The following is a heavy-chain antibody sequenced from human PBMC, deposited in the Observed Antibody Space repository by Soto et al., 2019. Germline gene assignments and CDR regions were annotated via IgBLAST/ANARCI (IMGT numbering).Heavy chain of an antibody. CDR1: GGTFSSYA. Sequence: SVKVSCKASGGTFSSYAISWVRQAPGQGLEWMGGIIPIFGTANYAQKFQGRVTITADESTSTAYMELSSLRSEDTAVYYCARWSSGYYNYYYYYGMDVWGQGTTVTVSS. J-gene: IGHJ6*02. CDR3: ARWSSGYYNYYYYYGMDV. D-gene: IGHD3-22*01. CDR2: IIPIFGTA. V-gene: IGHV1-69*13.